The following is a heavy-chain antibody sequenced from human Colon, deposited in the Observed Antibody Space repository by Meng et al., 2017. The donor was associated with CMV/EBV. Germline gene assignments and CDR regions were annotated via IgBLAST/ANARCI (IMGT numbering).Heavy chain of an antibody. Sequence: GESLKISCAASGLTVNKNYMSWVRHPPGRGLEWVSFISSDGSSYLADSVAGRFTISRDTSANMVHLEMRSLSAEDTAVYYCARAVHSADLNYFDVWGQGTLVTVSS. D-gene: IGHD2-15*01. V-gene: IGHV3-53*01. CDR1: GLTVNKNY. J-gene: IGHJ4*02. CDR3: ARAVHSADLNYFDV. CDR2: ISSDGSS.